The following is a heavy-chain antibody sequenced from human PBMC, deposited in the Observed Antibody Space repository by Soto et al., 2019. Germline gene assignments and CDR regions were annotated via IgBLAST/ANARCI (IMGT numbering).Heavy chain of an antibody. CDR1: GYTYTRYG. D-gene: IGHD3-9*01. CDR3: ARTQSYDILTGYYFYYYYMDV. J-gene: IGHJ6*03. V-gene: IGHV1-8*01. Sequence: SVKVYGKTAGYTYTRYGIKWVRQTKGQGLEWMGWMNPNSGNTGYAQKFQGRVTMTRNTSISTAYMELSSLRSEDTAVYYCARTQSYDILTGYYFYYYYMDVWGKGTTVTVSS. CDR2: MNPNSGNT.